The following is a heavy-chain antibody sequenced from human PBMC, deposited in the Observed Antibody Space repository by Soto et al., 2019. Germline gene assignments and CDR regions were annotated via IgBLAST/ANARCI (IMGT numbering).Heavy chain of an antibody. CDR2: IKQDGSEK. CDR3: ARDRAPTVTTESYYYYYMDV. Sequence: GGSLRLSCAASGFTFSSYWMSWVRQAPGKGLEWVANIKQDGSEKYYVDSVKGRFTISRDNAKNALYLQMNSLRAEDTAVYYCARDRAPTVTTESYYYYYMDVWGKGTTVTVSS. D-gene: IGHD4-17*01. CDR1: GFTFSSYW. J-gene: IGHJ6*03. V-gene: IGHV3-7*01.